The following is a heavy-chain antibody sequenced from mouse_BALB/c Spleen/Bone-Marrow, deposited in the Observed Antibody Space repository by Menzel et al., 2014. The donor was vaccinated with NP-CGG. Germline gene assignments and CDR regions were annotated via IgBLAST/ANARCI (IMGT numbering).Heavy chain of an antibody. V-gene: IGHV1S81*02. CDR3: TRSGNYLFAY. Sequence: QVHVKQSGAELVKPGASVRLSCKASGYTFTNYYMYWVKQRPGQGLEWIGEINPSNGGTNFNEKFKSKATLTVDKSSNTTYTQLSSLTSEDSAVYYCTRSGNYLFAYWGQGTLVTVSA. CDR2: INPSNGGT. CDR1: GYTFTNYY. D-gene: IGHD2-1*01. J-gene: IGHJ3*01.